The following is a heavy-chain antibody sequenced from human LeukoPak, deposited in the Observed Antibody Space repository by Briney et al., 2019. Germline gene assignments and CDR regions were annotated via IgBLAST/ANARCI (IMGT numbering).Heavy chain of an antibody. J-gene: IGHJ6*02. CDR3: SRRGPRGFYGMDV. CDR1: GFTFSTYS. Sequence: GGPLRLSCAASGFTFSTYSMNWVRQAPEKGLEYISFISSSGSTIFYADSLKGRFSISRDNANSSLYLQMNSLRAEDTAVYYCSRRGPRGFYGMDVWGQGTTVTVSS. CDR2: ISSSGSTI. V-gene: IGHV3-48*01.